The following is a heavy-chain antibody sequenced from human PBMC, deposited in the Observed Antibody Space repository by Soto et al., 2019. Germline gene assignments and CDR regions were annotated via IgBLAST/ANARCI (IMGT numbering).Heavy chain of an antibody. Sequence: QIHLVQSGPEVKKPGASVKVSCKASGYKFTSYGITWVRQAPGQGLEWMGWISGYNGDTKFGQKVQGRVTLTTDTSTSTAYMKLRSLRSDDTAVYYCARDQWMVPRGGYDWGQGTLVTVSS. V-gene: IGHV1-18*01. CDR1: GYKFTSYG. CDR3: ARDQWMVPRGGYD. D-gene: IGHD6-19*01. J-gene: IGHJ4*02. CDR2: ISGYNGDT.